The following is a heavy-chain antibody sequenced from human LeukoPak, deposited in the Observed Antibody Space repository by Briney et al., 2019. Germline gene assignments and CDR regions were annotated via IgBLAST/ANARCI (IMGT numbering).Heavy chain of an antibody. Sequence: ASVKVSCKASGGTFSSYAISWVRQAPGQGLEWMGRIIPILGIANYAQKFQGRVTITADKSTSTAYMELSSLRSEDTVVYYCARSTTVVTPFDYWGQGTLVTVSS. V-gene: IGHV1-69*04. CDR2: IIPILGIA. D-gene: IGHD4-23*01. CDR1: GGTFSSYA. J-gene: IGHJ4*02. CDR3: ARSTTVVTPFDY.